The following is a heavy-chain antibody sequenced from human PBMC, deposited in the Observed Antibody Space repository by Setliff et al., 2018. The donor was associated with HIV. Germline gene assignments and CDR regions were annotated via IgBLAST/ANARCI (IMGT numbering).Heavy chain of an antibody. CDR3: AREIRNYDFWSGYWEDHYFDS. J-gene: IGHJ4*02. CDR2: INAGNDNT. V-gene: IGHV1-3*01. CDR1: GYTFTSYA. Sequence: ASVKVSCKASGYTFTSYAMHWVRQAPGQRLEWMGWINAGNDNTKYSQKFQGRVTITRDTSASTAYMELSSLRSEDTAVYYCAREIRNYDFWSGYWEDHYFDSWGQGTLVTVSS. D-gene: IGHD3-3*01.